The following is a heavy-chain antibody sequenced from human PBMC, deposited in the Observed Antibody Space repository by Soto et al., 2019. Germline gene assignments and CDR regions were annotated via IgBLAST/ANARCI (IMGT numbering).Heavy chain of an antibody. CDR1: GGSISSYY. Sequence: SETLSLTCTVSGGSISSYYWSWIRQPPGKGLEWIGYIYYSGSTNYNPSLKSRVTISVDTSKNQFSLKLSSVTAADTAVYYCARDVYSSSSAHYYYYGMDVWGQGTTVTVSS. D-gene: IGHD6-6*01. V-gene: IGHV4-59*01. CDR2: IYYSGST. J-gene: IGHJ6*02. CDR3: ARDVYSSSSAHYYYYGMDV.